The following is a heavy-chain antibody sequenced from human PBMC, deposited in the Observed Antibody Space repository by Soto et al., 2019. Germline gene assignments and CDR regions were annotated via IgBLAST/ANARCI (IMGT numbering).Heavy chain of an antibody. Sequence: QVQLVQSGAEVRKPGASVKVSCKASGYTFSDYYIHWVRQAPGQGLEWMGWINPNSGGTKYAPKFQGGVTMTRDPSITTADMELSRLRSGDTAVYYCAREPATATPEGVDFWGQGTLVTVSS. CDR3: AREPATATPEGVDF. D-gene: IGHD1-1*01. J-gene: IGHJ4*02. V-gene: IGHV1-2*02. CDR1: GYTFSDYY. CDR2: INPNSGGT.